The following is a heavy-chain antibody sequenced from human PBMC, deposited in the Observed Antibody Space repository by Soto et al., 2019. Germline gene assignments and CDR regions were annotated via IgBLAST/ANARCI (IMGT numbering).Heavy chain of an antibody. Sequence: PGGSLRLSCAASGFTFSSYAMSWVRQAPGKGLEWVSAISGSGGSTYYADSVRGRFTISRDNSKNTLYLQMNSLRAEDTAVYYCAKEMGSPIYYYYGMDVWGQGTTVTVSS. CDR2: ISGSGGST. CDR3: AKEMGSPIYYYYGMDV. CDR1: GFTFSSYA. D-gene: IGHD6-13*01. V-gene: IGHV3-23*01. J-gene: IGHJ6*02.